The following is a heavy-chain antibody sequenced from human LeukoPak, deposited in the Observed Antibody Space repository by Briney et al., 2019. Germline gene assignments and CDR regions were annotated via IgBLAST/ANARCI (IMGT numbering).Heavy chain of an antibody. CDR3: ARDRSSSWYLDAFDI. CDR1: GGSISSGSYY. V-gene: IGHV4-61*02. D-gene: IGHD6-13*01. CDR2: IYTSGST. Sequence: KPSETLSLTCTVSGGSISSGSYYWSWIRQPPGKGLEWIGRIYTSGSTNYNPSLKSRVTISVDTSKNQFSLKLSSVTAADTAVYYCARDRSSSWYLDAFDIWGQGTMVTVPS. J-gene: IGHJ3*02.